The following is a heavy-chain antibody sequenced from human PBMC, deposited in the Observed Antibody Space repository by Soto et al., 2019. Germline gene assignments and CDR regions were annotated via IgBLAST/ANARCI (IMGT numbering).Heavy chain of an antibody. CDR3: ARVASSGWYVHYYFDY. Sequence: GASVKVSCKASGYTFTSYAMHWVRQAPGQRLEWMGWINAGNGNTKYSQKFQGRVTITRDTSASTAYMELSSLRSEDTAVYYCARVASSGWYVHYYFDYWGQGTLVTVSS. V-gene: IGHV1-3*01. CDR2: INAGNGNT. CDR1: GYTFTSYA. D-gene: IGHD6-19*01. J-gene: IGHJ4*02.